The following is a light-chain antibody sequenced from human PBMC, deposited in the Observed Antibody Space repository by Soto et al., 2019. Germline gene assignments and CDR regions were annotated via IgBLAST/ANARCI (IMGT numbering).Light chain of an antibody. CDR2: DAS. CDR1: QDISNY. Sequence: DIQMTQSPSSLSASVGDRVTITCQASQDISNYLNWYQQKPGKAPKLLIYDASNLETGGPSRFSGSGSGTDFTFTISSLQPEDIATYYCHQYDNLPPTFGQGTKVEIK. CDR3: HQYDNLPPT. J-gene: IGKJ1*01. V-gene: IGKV1-33*01.